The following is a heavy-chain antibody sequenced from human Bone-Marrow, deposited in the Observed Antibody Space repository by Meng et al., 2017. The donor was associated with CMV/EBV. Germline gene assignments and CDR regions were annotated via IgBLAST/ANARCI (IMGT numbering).Heavy chain of an antibody. CDR1: GFPFSSYD. Sequence: GGSPKISCAACGFPFSSYDLHWVRQATGKGLEWVSAIGTAGDTYYPGSVKGQFTISRENAKNSLYLQMNSLRAEDTAVYYCARVVVDPFYFDYWGQGTLVTVSS. D-gene: IGHD2-15*01. V-gene: IGHV3-13*03. J-gene: IGHJ4*02. CDR3: ARVVVDPFYFDY. CDR2: IGTAGDT.